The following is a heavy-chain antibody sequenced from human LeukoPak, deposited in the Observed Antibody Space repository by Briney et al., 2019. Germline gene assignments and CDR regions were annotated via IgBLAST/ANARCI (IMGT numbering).Heavy chain of an antibody. CDR2: ISPTGSTT. D-gene: IGHD6-6*01. CDR3: ARGPNSNWSGLDF. CDR1: GFSFSGHW. J-gene: IGHJ4*02. V-gene: IGHV3-74*01. Sequence: GGSLRLSCTVSGFSFSGHWMHWARQLPGKGLVWVSRISPTGSTTSYADSVKGRFTVSRDNAKNTLYLQVNNLRAEDAAVYYCARGPNSNWSGLDFWGQGTLLTVSS.